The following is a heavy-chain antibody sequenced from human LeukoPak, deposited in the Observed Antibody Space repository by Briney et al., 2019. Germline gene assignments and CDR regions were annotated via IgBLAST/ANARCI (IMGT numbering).Heavy chain of an antibody. D-gene: IGHD3-16*01. V-gene: IGHV4-61*08. CDR2: IQYSGNT. Sequence: SETLSLTCTVSGGSISSGDYYWGGDSSWSWIRQPPGKRLEGIGYIQYSGNTNYSPFLKGRLTMSVDTSKNQFSLRLTSVTAADTAIYYCARGAGLFGGYLDSWGQGTLVTVSS. CDR3: ARGAGLFGGYLDS. CDR1: GGSISSGDYY. J-gene: IGHJ4*02.